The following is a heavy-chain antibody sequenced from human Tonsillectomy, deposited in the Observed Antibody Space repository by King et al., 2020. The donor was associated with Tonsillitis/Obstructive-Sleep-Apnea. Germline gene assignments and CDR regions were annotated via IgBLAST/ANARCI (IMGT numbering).Heavy chain of an antibody. CDR3: VRDDEDGRNLDY. J-gene: IGHJ4*02. Sequence: QLVQSGAEVKKPGASVKVSCRASGYTFTRNYVHWVRQAPGQGLEWMGIINPSDGITTYAQKFQGRVTMTTDTSTSTVNMELSSLRADDTAVYYCVRDDEDGRNLDYWGQGSLVSVSS. CDR1: GYTFTRNY. V-gene: IGHV1-46*01. D-gene: IGHD2-15*01. CDR2: INPSDGIT.